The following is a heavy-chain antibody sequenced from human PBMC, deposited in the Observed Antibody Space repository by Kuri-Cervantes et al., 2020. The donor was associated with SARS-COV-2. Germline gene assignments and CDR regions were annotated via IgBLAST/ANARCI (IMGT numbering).Heavy chain of an antibody. J-gene: IGHJ4*02. CDR3: TLAVAAAV. D-gene: IGHD6-19*01. Sequence: GESLKISCAASGFTFSSYSMNWVRQAPGKGLEWVSYISSSSSTIYYADSVKGRFTISRDNAKNSLYLQMNGLRAEDTAVYYCTLAVAAAVWGQGTLVTVSS. V-gene: IGHV3-48*01. CDR2: ISSSSSTI. CDR1: GFTFSSYS.